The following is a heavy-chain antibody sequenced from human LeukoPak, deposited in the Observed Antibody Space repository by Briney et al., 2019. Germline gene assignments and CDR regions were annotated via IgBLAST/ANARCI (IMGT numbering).Heavy chain of an antibody. CDR2: IIPIFGTA. V-gene: IGHV1-69*13. CDR3: AREGPAAPATSGMDV. J-gene: IGHJ6*02. CDR1: GGTFSSYA. D-gene: IGHD2-2*01. Sequence: SVKVSCKASGGTFSSYAISWVRQAPGQGLEWMGGIIPIFGTANYAQKVQGRGTITADESTSTAYMDLSSLRSEDTAVYHRAREGPAAPATSGMDVWGQGTTVTVSS.